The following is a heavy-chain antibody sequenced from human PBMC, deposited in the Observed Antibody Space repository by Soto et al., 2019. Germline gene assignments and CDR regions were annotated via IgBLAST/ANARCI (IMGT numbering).Heavy chain of an antibody. V-gene: IGHV3-23*01. CDR3: ESDDEAGLFDY. CDR2: ISGSAGST. J-gene: IGHJ4*02. Sequence: PGGSLRLSCAASGFTFSNYAMSWVRQAPGKGLEWVSTISGSAGSTYYADSVKGRFTISRDNSKDTLYLQMNSLRAEDTAVYYYESDDEAGLFDYCGQRYLVTVSA. D-gene: IGHD6-19*01. CDR1: GFTFSNYA.